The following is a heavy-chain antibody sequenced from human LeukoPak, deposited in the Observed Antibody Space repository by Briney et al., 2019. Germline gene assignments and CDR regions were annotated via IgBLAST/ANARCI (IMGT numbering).Heavy chain of an antibody. D-gene: IGHD6-13*01. CDR1: GYTFTSYD. CDR2: MNPNSGNT. CDR3: ARGSGGSSWYGTNDY. Sequence: VASVKVSCKASGYTFTSYDINWVQQATGQGLEWMGWMNPNSGNTGYAQKFQGRVTMTRNTSISTAYMELSSLRSEDTAVYYCARGSGGSSWYGTNDYWGQGTLVTVSS. J-gene: IGHJ4*02. V-gene: IGHV1-8*01.